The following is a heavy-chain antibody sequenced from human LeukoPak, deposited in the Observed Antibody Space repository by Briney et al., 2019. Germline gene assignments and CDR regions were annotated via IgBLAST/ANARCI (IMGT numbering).Heavy chain of an antibody. J-gene: IGHJ3*02. Sequence: PSETLSLTCAVYGGSFSGYYWSWIRQPPGKGLEWIGEINHSGSTNYNPSLKSRVAISVDTSKNQFSLKLSSVTAADTAVYYCARGLYYYDILTGPNAFDIWGQGTMVTVSS. CDR3: ARGLYYYDILTGPNAFDI. V-gene: IGHV4-34*01. CDR2: INHSGST. D-gene: IGHD3-9*01. CDR1: GGSFSGYY.